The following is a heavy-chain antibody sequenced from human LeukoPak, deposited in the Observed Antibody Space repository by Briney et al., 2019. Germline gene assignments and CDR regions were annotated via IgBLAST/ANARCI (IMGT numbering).Heavy chain of an antibody. J-gene: IGHJ5*02. CDR1: GYTFTDYY. Sequence: ASVKVSCKASGYTFTDYYMHWVRQAPGQGLEWMGWINPNSGGANYAQKFQGRVTMTRDTSISTAYMELSRPRSDDTAVYYCARGFDYGDYFSPQPRAWFDPWGQGTLVTVSS. CDR2: INPNSGGA. CDR3: ARGFDYGDYFSPQPRAWFDP. D-gene: IGHD4-17*01. V-gene: IGHV1-2*02.